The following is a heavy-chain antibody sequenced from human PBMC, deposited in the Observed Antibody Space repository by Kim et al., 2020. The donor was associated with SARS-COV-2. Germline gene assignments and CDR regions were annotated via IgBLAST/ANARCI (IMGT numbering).Heavy chain of an antibody. J-gene: IGHJ4*02. Sequence: DSVKGRFTISRDNSKNTLYLQVNSLRAEDTAVYYCANSPRQYYDSSGDDYWGQGTLVTVSS. D-gene: IGHD3-22*01. V-gene: IGHV3-23*01. CDR3: ANSPRQYYDSSGDDY.